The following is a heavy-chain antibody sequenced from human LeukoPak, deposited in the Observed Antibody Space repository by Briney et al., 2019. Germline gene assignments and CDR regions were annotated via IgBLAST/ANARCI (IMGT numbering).Heavy chain of an antibody. V-gene: IGHV1-2*02. J-gene: IGHJ6*03. CDR3: ARDPRIAAAGTILYYYYYMDV. CDR2: INPNSGGT. D-gene: IGHD6-13*01. Sequence: ASVKVSCKASGYTFTGYYMHWVRQAPGQGREWMGWINPNSGGTNYAQKFQGRVTMTRDTAISTAYMELSRLRSDDTAVYYCARDPRIAAAGTILYYYYYMDVWGKGTTVTVSS. CDR1: GYTFTGYY.